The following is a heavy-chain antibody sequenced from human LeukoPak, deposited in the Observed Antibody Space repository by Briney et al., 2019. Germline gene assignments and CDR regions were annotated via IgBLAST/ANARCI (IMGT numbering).Heavy chain of an antibody. V-gene: IGHV3-23*01. D-gene: IGHD3-22*01. CDR1: GFTLSNYG. Sequence: GGSLRLSCAVSGFTLSNYGMSWVRQAPGEGLEWVAGISGSGGSTNYADSVKGRFTISRDNPKNTLYLQMNSLRAEDTAVYFCAKRGVVIRVILVGFHKEAYYFDSWGQGALVIVSS. CDR2: ISGSGGST. J-gene: IGHJ4*02. CDR3: AKRGVVIRVILVGFHKEAYYFDS.